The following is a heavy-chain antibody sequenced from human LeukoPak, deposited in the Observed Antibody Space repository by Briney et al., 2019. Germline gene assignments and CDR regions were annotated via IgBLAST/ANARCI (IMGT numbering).Heavy chain of an antibody. Sequence: QPGGSLRLSCVGSGFIFSSISMNWVRQAPGKGLEWLSYISRSSSPKYYADSVRGRFTISRDNAKNSLYLQMTSLRDEDTAVYYCARDGWDLPYFDFWGQGAPVTVSS. D-gene: IGHD1-26*01. CDR1: GFIFSSIS. CDR3: ARDGWDLPYFDF. CDR2: ISRSSSPK. V-gene: IGHV3-48*02. J-gene: IGHJ4*02.